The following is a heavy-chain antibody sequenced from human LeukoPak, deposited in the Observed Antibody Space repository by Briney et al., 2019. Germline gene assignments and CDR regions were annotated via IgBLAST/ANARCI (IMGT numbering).Heavy chain of an antibody. CDR2: TSTSGGSA. CDR1: GFTFSNNA. J-gene: IGHJ4*02. Sequence: GGSLRLSCAASGFTFSNNAMSWVRQAPGRGLEWVSATSTSGGSAYYADSVKGRFTISRDNSKNTLYLQMDSLRADDTAVYYCARYSGSYYYPPAWDLWGQGTLVTVSS. D-gene: IGHD1-26*01. CDR3: ARYSGSYYYPPAWDL. V-gene: IGHV3-23*01.